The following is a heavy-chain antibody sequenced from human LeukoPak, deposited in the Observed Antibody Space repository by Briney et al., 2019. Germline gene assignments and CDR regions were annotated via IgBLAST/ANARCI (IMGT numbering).Heavy chain of an antibody. D-gene: IGHD3-10*01. CDR2: ISSSSSYI. V-gene: IGHV3-21*01. CDR1: GFTFSSYS. CDR3: ARVHSSSSGALDY. J-gene: IGHJ4*02. Sequence: GGSLRPSCAASGFTFSSYSRNWVRQAPGKGLEWVSSISSSSSYIYYADSVKGRFTISRDNAKNSLYLQMNSLRAEDTAVYYCARVHSSSSGALDYWGQGTLVTVSS.